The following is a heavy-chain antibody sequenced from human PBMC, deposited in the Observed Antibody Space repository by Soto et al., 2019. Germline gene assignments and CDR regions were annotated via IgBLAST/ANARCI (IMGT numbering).Heavy chain of an antibody. V-gene: IGHV3-53*01. CDR3: AAVVVAVDFDY. CDR1: GFTVSSNY. Sequence: GGSLRLSCAASGFTVSSNYMSWVRQAPGKGLEWVSVIYSGGSTYYADSVKGRFTISRDNSKNTLYLQMNSLRAEDTAVYYCAAVVVAVDFDYWDQGTLVTVSS. CDR2: IYSGGST. D-gene: IGHD2-15*01. J-gene: IGHJ4*02.